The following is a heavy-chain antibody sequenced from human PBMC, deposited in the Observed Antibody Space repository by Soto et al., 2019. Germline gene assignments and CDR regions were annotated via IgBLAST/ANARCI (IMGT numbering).Heavy chain of an antibody. CDR2: IYSGGST. D-gene: IGHD3-3*01. CDR1: GFTVSSNY. Sequence: GGSLRLSCAASGFTVSSNYMSWVRQAPGKGLEWVSVIYSGGSTYYADSVKGRFTISRDNSKNTLYLQMNSLRAEDTAVYYCARAMYYDFWSGEHGGFDYWGQGTLVTVSS. V-gene: IGHV3-66*01. J-gene: IGHJ4*02. CDR3: ARAMYYDFWSGEHGGFDY.